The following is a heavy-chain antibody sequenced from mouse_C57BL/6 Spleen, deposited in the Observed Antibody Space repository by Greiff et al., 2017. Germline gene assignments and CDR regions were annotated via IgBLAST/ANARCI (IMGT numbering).Heavy chain of an antibody. CDR2: IHPNSGST. V-gene: IGHV1-64*01. D-gene: IGHD1-1*01. CDR3: ARKAITTVVAHFDY. Sequence: QVQLQQPGAELVKPGASVKLSCKASGYTFTSYWMHWVMQRPGQGLEWIGMIHPNSGSTNYNEKFKSKATLTVDKSSSTAYMQLSSLTSEDSAVYYCARKAITTVVAHFDYWGQGTTLTVSS. J-gene: IGHJ2*01. CDR1: GYTFTSYW.